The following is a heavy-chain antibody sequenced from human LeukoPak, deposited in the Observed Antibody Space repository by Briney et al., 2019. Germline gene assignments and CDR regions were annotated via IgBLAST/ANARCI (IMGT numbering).Heavy chain of an antibody. V-gene: IGHV5-51*01. J-gene: IGHJ4*02. D-gene: IGHD3-22*01. CDR3: ARRGPYYYDSSGYHAVDY. CDR2: IYPGDSDT. CDR1: GYSFTTYW. Sequence: GESLKISCKGSGYSFTTYWIGWVRQMPGKGLEWMGIIYPGDSDTRYSPSFQGQVTISADKSISTTHLQWSSLKASGTAMYYCARRGPYYYDSSGYHAVDYWGQGTLVTVSS.